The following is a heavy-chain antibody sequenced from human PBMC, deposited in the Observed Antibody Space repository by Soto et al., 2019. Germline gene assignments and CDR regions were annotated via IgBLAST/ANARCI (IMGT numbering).Heavy chain of an antibody. Sequence: SVKVACKASEYTFTSYTMHLVRQAPGQRLEWMGWINGGNGNTKYSQKFQGRVTITRDTSASTAYMELSSLRSDDTAVYYCARELQGLYYFDYWGQGTLVTVSS. CDR2: INGGNGNT. D-gene: IGHD4-4*01. CDR3: ARELQGLYYFDY. CDR1: EYTFTSYT. V-gene: IGHV1-3*01. J-gene: IGHJ4*02.